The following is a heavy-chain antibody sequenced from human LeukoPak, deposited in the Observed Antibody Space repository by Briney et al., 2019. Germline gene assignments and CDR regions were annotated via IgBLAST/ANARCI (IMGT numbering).Heavy chain of an antibody. CDR2: IYYSGST. Sequence: SETLSLTCNVSGGPINSNIYYWAWVRQPPGKGLEWIGSIYYSGSTYYNPSLKSRITISVDTFRSQVSLKMRSVTAADTAVYYCAERVVQDPFNIWGQGTMVTVSS. D-gene: IGHD3-3*01. CDR1: GGPINSNIYY. J-gene: IGHJ3*02. V-gene: IGHV4-39*01. CDR3: AERVVQDPFNI.